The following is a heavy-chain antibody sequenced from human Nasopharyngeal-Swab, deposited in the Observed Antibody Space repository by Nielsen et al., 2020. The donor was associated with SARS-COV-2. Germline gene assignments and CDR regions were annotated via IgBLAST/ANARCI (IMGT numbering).Heavy chain of an antibody. V-gene: IGHV3-30*03. Sequence: GESLKISCAASGFTFSSYGMHWVRQAPGKGLEWVAVISYDGSNKYYADSMKGRFTISRDNSKNTLYLQMNSLRAEDTAVYYCARDQDSSSYFDYWGQGTLVTVSS. CDR2: ISYDGSNK. CDR1: GFTFSSYG. J-gene: IGHJ4*02. CDR3: ARDQDSSSYFDY. D-gene: IGHD6-6*01.